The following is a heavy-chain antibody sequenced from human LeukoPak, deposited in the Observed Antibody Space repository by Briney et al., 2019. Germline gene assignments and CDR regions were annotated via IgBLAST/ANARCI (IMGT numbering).Heavy chain of an antibody. CDR2: VKSKADDGTT. D-gene: IGHD3-10*01. Sequence: GGSLRLSCEASGFSFTNTWMSWVRQAPGKGLEWVGRVKSKADDGTTDYAAPVQGRFAISRDDSKNTLSLQMNSLKTENTAVYYCATEGGSGSYYGDDAFDMWGQGTMVTVSS. CDR3: ATEGGSGSYYGDDAFDM. CDR1: GFSFTNTW. J-gene: IGHJ3*02. V-gene: IGHV3-15*01.